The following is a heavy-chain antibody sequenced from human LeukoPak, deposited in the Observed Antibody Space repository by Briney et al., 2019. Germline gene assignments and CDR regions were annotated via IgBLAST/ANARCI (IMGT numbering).Heavy chain of an antibody. CDR3: ARRVYYGSGSPHLDY. CDR2: IYPGDSDT. Sequence: GESLTISCKGSGYSFTSYWIGGVRQMPGKGLEWMGIIYPGDSDTRSSPSFQGQVTISADKSISTAYLQWSSLKASDTAMYYCARRVYYGSGSPHLDYWGQGTLVTVSS. CDR1: GYSFTSYW. D-gene: IGHD3-10*01. J-gene: IGHJ4*02. V-gene: IGHV5-51*01.